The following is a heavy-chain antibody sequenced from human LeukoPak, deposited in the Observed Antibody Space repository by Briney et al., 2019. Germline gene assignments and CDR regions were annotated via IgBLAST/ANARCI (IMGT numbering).Heavy chain of an antibody. Sequence: GGSLRLSCAASGFTIMNSAMNWVRQAPGKGLEWVSAINGTAINTDYADSVKGRFTISRDNAKNSLSLQMNSLKPEDTALYYCAKGPGLGAGKRYLDLWGRGTLVIVSS. CDR3: AKGPGLGAGKRYLDL. CDR1: GFTIMNSA. D-gene: IGHD6-13*01. J-gene: IGHJ2*01. V-gene: IGHV3-23*01. CDR2: INGTAINT.